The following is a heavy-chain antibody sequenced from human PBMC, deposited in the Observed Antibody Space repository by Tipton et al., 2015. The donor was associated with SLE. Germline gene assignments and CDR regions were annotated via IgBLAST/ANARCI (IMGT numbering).Heavy chain of an antibody. Sequence: TLSLTCTVSGVSISYYYWSWIRQPPGKGLELIGYIYYNGSTNYNPSLKSRVTISEDTSKNQFSLKLSSVTAADTAVYYCARVPALYYYYMDVWGKGTTVTVSS. CDR3: ARVPALYYYYMDV. V-gene: IGHV4-59*01. CDR1: GVSISYYY. CDR2: IYYNGST. J-gene: IGHJ6*03. D-gene: IGHD2-2*01.